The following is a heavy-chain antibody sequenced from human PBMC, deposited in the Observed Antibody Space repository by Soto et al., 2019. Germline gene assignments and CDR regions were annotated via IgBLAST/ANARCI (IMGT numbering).Heavy chain of an antibody. CDR1: GFTFSSYS. D-gene: IGHD1-26*01. V-gene: IGHV3-64*01. J-gene: IGHJ5*02. Sequence: EVQLVESGGGLVQPGGSLRLSCAASGFTFSSYSMHWVRQAPGKGLEYVSAISTNGATTSYANSLKGRFTISRDNSKNMLYLQMGSLRAEDMAVYYCGGYSGDGIWSWGQGTLVTVSS. CDR2: ISTNGATT. CDR3: GGYSGDGIWS.